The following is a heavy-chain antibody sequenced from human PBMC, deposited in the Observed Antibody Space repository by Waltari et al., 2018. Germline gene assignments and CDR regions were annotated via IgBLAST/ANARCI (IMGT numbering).Heavy chain of an antibody. J-gene: IGHJ6*02. CDR2: IWYDGSNK. D-gene: IGHD4-4*01. V-gene: IGHV3-33*01. CDR3: AREQQDDYSNYNYYYGMDV. Sequence: QVQLVESGGGVVQPGRSLRLSCAASGFTFSSYGMHWVRQAPGKGLEGVAVIWYDGSNKYYADSVKGRFTISRDNSKNTLYLQMNSLRAEDTAVYYCAREQQDDYSNYNYYYGMDVWGQGTTVTVSS. CDR1: GFTFSSYG.